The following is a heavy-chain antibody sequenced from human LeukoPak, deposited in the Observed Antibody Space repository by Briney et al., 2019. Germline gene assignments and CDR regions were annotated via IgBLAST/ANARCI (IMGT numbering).Heavy chain of an antibody. V-gene: IGHV3-49*04. CDR2: IRSKAYGGTT. J-gene: IGHJ4*02. Sequence: GGSLRLSCTASGFTFGDYAMSWVRQAPGKGLEWVDFIRSKAYGGTTEYAASVKGRFTISRDDSKSIAYLQMNSLKTEDTAVYYCTRDFRTYQLLLWNDYWGQGTLVTVSS. D-gene: IGHD2-2*01. CDR1: GFTFGDYA. CDR3: TRDFRTYQLLLWNDY.